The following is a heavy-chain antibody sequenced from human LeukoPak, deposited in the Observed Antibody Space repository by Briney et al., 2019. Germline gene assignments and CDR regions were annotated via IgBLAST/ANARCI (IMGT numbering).Heavy chain of an antibody. D-gene: IGHD3-10*01. CDR1: GFTFSSYA. V-gene: IGHV3-23*01. CDR3: AKSTMVRGVIYYYGMDV. Sequence: PGGSLRLSCAASGFTFSSYAMSWVRQAPGKGLEWVSAISGSGGSTYYADSVKGRFTISRDNSKNTLYLQMNSLRAEDTAVYYCAKSTMVRGVIYYYGMDVWGQGTTVTVSS. CDR2: ISGSGGST. J-gene: IGHJ6*02.